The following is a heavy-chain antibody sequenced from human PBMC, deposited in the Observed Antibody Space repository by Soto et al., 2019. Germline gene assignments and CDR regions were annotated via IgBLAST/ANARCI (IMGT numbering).Heavy chain of an antibody. CDR1: GFTFSSYA. D-gene: IGHD3-3*01. Sequence: GGSLRLSCAASGFTFSSYAMNWVRQAPGKGLGWVSAISGSGGSTYYADSVKGRFTISRDNSKNTLYLQMNSLRAEDTAVYYCAKDVLPTDYDFWSGLPMDVWGKGTTVTVSS. CDR2: ISGSGGST. CDR3: AKDVLPTDYDFWSGLPMDV. V-gene: IGHV3-23*01. J-gene: IGHJ6*03.